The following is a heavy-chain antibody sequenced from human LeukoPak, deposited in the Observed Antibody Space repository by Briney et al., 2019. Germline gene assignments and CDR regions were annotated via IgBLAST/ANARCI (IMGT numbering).Heavy chain of an antibody. V-gene: IGHV4-39*07. J-gene: IGHJ4*02. D-gene: IGHD3-10*01. CDR3: ARDRNHYYGSGSPGY. Sequence: PSETLSLTCTVSGGSISSDSYYWGWIRQPPGKGLEWIGSIYYSGSTYYNPSLKSRVTISVDTSKNQFSLKLSSVTAADTAVYYCARDRNHYYGSGSPGYWGQGTLVTVSS. CDR2: IYYSGST. CDR1: GGSISSDSYY.